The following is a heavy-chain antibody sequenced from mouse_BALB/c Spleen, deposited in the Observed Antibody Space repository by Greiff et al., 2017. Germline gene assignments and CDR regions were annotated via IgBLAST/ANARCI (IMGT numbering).Heavy chain of an antibody. D-gene: IGHD1-1*01. J-gene: IGHJ2*01. V-gene: IGHV1S81*02. CDR1: GYTFTSYW. CDR3: ARMGYGSSYGY. CDR2: INPSNGRT. Sequence: QVQLKQPGAELVKPGASVKLSCKASGYTFTSYWMHWVKQRPGQGLEWIGEINPSNGRTNYNEKFKSKATLTVDKSSSTAYMQLSSLTSEDSAVYYCARMGYGSSYGYWGQGTTLTVSS.